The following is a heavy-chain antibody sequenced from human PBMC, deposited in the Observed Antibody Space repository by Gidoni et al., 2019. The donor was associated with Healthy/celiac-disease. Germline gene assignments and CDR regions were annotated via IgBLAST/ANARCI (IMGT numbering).Heavy chain of an antibody. D-gene: IGHD5-18*01. CDR3: AKDDPTIQLLGYNWFDP. V-gene: IGHV3-23*01. J-gene: IGHJ5*02. Sequence: EVQLLESGGGLVQPGGSLRLSCADSGFTLSSYAMSWVRQAPGKGLEWVSAISGSGGSTYYADSVKGRFTTSRDNSKNTLYLQMNSLRAEDTAVYYCAKDDPTIQLLGYNWFDPWGQGTLVTVSS. CDR1: GFTLSSYA. CDR2: ISGSGGST.